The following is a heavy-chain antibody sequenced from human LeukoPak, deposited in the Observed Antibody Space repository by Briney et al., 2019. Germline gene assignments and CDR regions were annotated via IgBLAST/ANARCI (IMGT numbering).Heavy chain of an antibody. Sequence: SETLSLTCAVYGRSFSGYYWSWIRQPPGKGLEWIGEINHSGSTNYNPSLKSRVTISADTSKNQFSLKLSSVTAADTAVYYCARSSEGITMVRGVKLYGMDVWGKGTTVTVSS. CDR1: GRSFSGYY. D-gene: IGHD3-10*01. V-gene: IGHV4-34*01. CDR3: ARSSEGITMVRGVKLYGMDV. CDR2: INHSGST. J-gene: IGHJ6*04.